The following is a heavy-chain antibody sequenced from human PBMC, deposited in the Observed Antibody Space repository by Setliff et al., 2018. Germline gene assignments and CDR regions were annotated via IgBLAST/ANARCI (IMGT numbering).Heavy chain of an antibody. J-gene: IGHJ4*02. CDR3: ARGPRRGGFDY. CDR2: IYYSETT. D-gene: IGHD3-16*01. V-gene: IGHV4-59*01. Sequence: PSETLSLTCTVSGGSISGYYWSWIRQSPGKGLEWIGYIYYSETTNYSPSLKSRVTMSVDTSKNQFSLKVISVTPADTAVYYCARGPRRGGFDYWGQGTLVTSPQ. CDR1: GGSISGYY.